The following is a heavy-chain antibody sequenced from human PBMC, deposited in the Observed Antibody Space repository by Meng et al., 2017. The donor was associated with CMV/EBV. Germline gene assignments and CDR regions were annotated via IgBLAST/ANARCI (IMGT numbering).Heavy chain of an antibody. CDR3: ARAAYCGGDCYPNFDY. D-gene: IGHD2-21*01. CDR1: GYTFTSYG. V-gene: IGHV1-18*01. J-gene: IGHJ4*02. Sequence: SGYTFTSYGISWVRQAPGQGLEWMGWISAYNGNTNYAQKLQGRVTMTTDTSTSTAYMELRSLRSDDTAVYYCARAAYCGGDCYPNFDYRGQGTLVTVSS. CDR2: ISAYNGNT.